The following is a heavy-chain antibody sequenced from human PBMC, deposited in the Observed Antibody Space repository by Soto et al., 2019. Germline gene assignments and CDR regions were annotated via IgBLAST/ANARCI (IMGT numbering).Heavy chain of an antibody. J-gene: IGHJ4*02. CDR3: APWFGAFDY. CDR2: ISYDGSNK. Sequence: QVQLVESGGGVVQPGRSLRLSCAASGFTFSSYGMHWVRQAPGKGLEWVAVISYDGSNKYYADSVKGRFTISRDNSKNTLYLQINSLRAEDTAVYYCAPWFGAFDYWGQGPLVTVSS. V-gene: IGHV3-30*03. CDR1: GFTFSSYG. D-gene: IGHD3-10*01.